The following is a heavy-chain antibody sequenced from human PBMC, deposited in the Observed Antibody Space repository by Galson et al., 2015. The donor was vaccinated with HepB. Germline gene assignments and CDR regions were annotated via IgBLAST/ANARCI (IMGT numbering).Heavy chain of an antibody. CDR1: GASISSSSFF. CDR2: ISYSGTT. J-gene: IGHJ4*02. V-gene: IGHV4-39*07. CDR3: ARSQIRGYSYLPVD. Sequence: ETLSLTCTVSGASISSSSFFWGWIRQPPGKGLEWIGSISYSGTTYYNPSLKSRVIIAVDTSKNQFSLKLSSVTAADTAGYYCARSQIRGYSYLPVDWGQGTLVTVSS. D-gene: IGHD5-18*01.